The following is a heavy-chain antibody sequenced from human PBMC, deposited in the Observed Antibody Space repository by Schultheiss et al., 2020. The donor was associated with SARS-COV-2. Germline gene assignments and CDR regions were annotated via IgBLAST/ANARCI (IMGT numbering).Heavy chain of an antibody. CDR1: GFTFRNYW. CDR3: ARDPISMYYYDSSGHEV. CDR2: ISGSGGTI. J-gene: IGHJ3*01. D-gene: IGHD3-22*01. Sequence: GGSLRLSCAASGFTFRNYWMDWVRQAPGKGLEWVSYISGSGGTIYYADSVKGRFTISRDNAKSSLYLQMNSLRAEDTAVYYCARDPISMYYYDSSGHEVWGQGTMVTVAS. V-gene: IGHV3-48*03.